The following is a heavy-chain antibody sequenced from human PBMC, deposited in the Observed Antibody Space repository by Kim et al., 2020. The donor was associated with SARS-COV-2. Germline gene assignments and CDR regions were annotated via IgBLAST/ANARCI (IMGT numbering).Heavy chain of an antibody. J-gene: IGHJ5*02. CDR2: IFYSGST. CDR1: GGSISSYY. D-gene: IGHD4-17*01. Sequence: SETLSLTCTVSGGSISSYYWSWIRQPPGKGLEWIGHIFYSGSTNYNPSLKSRVTISVDTSKNQLSLKQSSVTAADTAVYYCARGSTTPLNWFDPWGQGTLVTVSS. V-gene: IGHV4-59*13. CDR3: ARGSTTPLNWFDP.